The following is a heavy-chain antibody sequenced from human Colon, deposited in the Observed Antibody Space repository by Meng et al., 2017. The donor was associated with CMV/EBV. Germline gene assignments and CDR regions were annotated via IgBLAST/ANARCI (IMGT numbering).Heavy chain of an antibody. CDR1: GFTFSSYA. CDR2: ISYDGSNK. J-gene: IGHJ6*02. CDR3: AGIPGDSGYDVYYYCGMDV. V-gene: IGHV3-30*04. Sequence: GESLKTSCAASGFTFSSYAMHWVRQAPGKGLEWVAVISYDGSNKYYADSVKGRFTISRDNSKDTLYLQMNSLRAKDTAVYYCAGIPGDSGYDVYYYCGMDVWGQGTTVTVSS. D-gene: IGHD5-12*01.